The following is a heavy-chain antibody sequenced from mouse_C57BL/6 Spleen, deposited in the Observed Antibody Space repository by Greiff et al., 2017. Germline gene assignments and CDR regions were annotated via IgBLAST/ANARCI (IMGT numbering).Heavy chain of an antibody. CDR1: GFTFSDYG. D-gene: IGHD2-4*01. CDR3: ARPGDYDRWYFDV. V-gene: IGHV5-17*01. J-gene: IGHJ1*03. CDR2: ISSGSSTI. Sequence: DVQLVESGGGLVKPGGSLKLSCAASGFTFSDYGMHWVRQAPEKGLEWVAYISSGSSTIYYADTVKGRFTISRDNAKNTLFLQMTSLRSEDTAMYYCARPGDYDRWYFDVWGTGTTVTVSS.